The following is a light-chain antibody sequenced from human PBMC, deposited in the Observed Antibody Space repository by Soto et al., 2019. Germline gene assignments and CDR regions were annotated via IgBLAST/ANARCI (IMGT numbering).Light chain of an antibody. V-gene: IGKV3-15*01. CDR2: AAS. Sequence: IVMTQSPATLSVSPGERATLSCRADQSVSSDLAWYQQKPGQAPRLLIYAASTRATGIPARFSGSASGTEFTLTISSLQSEDFAVYYCQQYNNWPFTFGPGTKVDIK. CDR1: QSVSSD. J-gene: IGKJ3*01. CDR3: QQYNNWPFT.